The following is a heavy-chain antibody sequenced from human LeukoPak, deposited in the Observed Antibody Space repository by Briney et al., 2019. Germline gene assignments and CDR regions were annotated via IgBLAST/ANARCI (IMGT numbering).Heavy chain of an antibody. D-gene: IGHD6-19*01. J-gene: IGHJ4*02. V-gene: IGHV4-34*01. Sequence: SETLSLTCAVYGGSFSGYYWSWIRQPPGKGLEWIGEINHSGSTNYNPSLKSRVTISVDTSKNQFSLKLSSVTAADTAVYYCARFPQWLGPPFDYWGQGTLVTVSS. CDR2: INHSGST. CDR3: ARFPQWLGPPFDY. CDR1: GGSFSGYY.